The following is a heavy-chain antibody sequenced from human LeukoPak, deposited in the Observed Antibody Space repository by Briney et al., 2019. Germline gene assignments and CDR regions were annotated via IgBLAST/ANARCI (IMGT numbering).Heavy chain of an antibody. CDR2: ISAYNGNT. J-gene: IGHJ3*02. Sequence: GASAKVSCKASGYTFTSYGINWVRQAPGQGLEWMGWISAYNGNTNYAQNLQGRVTMTTDTSTSTAYMELRSLRSDDTAVYYCARDPYASDPKGKDAFDIWGQGTMVTVSS. V-gene: IGHV1-18*01. CDR1: GYTFTSYG. CDR3: ARDPYASDPKGKDAFDI. D-gene: IGHD3-16*01.